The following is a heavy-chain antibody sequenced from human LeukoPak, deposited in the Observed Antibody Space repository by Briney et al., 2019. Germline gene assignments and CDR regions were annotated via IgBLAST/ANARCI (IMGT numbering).Heavy chain of an antibody. CDR1: GFTFSSYS. CDR3: ATDLGLTMIRGVFVK. J-gene: IGHJ4*02. V-gene: IGHV3-21*03. D-gene: IGHD3-10*01. CDR2: ISSSSSYI. Sequence: GGSLRLSCAASGFTFSSYSMNWVRQAPGKGLEWVSSISSSSSYIYYADSVKGRFTISRDNAKNSPYLQMNSLRAGDTAVYYCATDLGLTMIRGVFVKWGQGALVTVSS.